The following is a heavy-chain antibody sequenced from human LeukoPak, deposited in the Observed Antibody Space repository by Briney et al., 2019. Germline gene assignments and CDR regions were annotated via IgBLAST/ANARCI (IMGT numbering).Heavy chain of an antibody. V-gene: IGHV4-4*07. J-gene: IGHJ3*02. CDR2: IYTSGST. Sequence: SETLSLTCTVSGGSISSYYWSWIRQPAGKGLEWIGRIYTSGSTNYNPSLKRRVNMSVDTSKNQFSLKLSSVNAADTAVYYCARPYYSDSSGAFDMWGQGTMVTVSS. CDR1: GGSISSYY. CDR3: ARPYYSDSSGAFDM. D-gene: IGHD3-22*01.